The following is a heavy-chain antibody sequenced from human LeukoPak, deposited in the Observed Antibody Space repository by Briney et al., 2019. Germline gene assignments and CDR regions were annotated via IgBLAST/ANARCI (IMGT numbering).Heavy chain of an antibody. V-gene: IGHV1-18*01. D-gene: IGHD1-26*01. CDR3: ATCLPPDGIVGATVDWFDP. Sequence: ASVKVSCKASGYSFTSYGISWVRQAPGQGLEWMGWISGYNGNTNYVQKLQGRVTMTTDTSTSTAYMELRSLRCDDTAVYYCATCLPPDGIVGATVDWFDPWGQGTLVTVSS. CDR1: GYSFTSYG. J-gene: IGHJ5*02. CDR2: ISGYNGNT.